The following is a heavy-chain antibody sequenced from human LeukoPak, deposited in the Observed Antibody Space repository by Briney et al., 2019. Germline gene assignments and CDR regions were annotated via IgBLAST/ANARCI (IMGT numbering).Heavy chain of an antibody. V-gene: IGHV4-34*01. CDR2: INHSGST. CDR3: ARGRPVDY. Sequence: SETLSLTCAVYGGSFSGYYWSWIRQPPGKGLEWIGEINHSGSTNYNPSLKSRVTISVDTSKNQFSLKLSSETAADTAVYYCARGRPVDYWGQGTLVTVSS. J-gene: IGHJ4*02. CDR1: GGSFSGYY.